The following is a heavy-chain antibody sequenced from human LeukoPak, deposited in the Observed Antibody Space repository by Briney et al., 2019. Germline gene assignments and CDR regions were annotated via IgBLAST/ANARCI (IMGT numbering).Heavy chain of an antibody. J-gene: IGHJ4*02. CDR3: ARSVRGEDY. Sequence: SETLSHTCAVSGYSISSGYYWGWIRQPPGKGLEWIGSIYHSGSTYYNPSLKSRVTISVDTSKNQFSLKLSSVTAADTAVYYCARSVRGEDYWGQGTLVTVSS. CDR2: IYHSGST. CDR1: GYSISSGYY. V-gene: IGHV4-38-2*01. D-gene: IGHD3-10*01.